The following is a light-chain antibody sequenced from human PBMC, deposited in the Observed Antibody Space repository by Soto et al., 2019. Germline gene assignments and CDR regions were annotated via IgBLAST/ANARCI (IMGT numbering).Light chain of an antibody. V-gene: IGKV3-15*01. CDR3: QQYNNWPQWT. Sequence: EIVITQAAATLSVSPGERATLSCRASQSVSSNLAWYQQKPGQAPRLLIYGASTRATGIPARFSGSGSGTEFTLTLSSLHSEDFAVYYCQQYNNWPQWTFGQGTKV. CDR1: QSVSSN. CDR2: GAS. J-gene: IGKJ1*01.